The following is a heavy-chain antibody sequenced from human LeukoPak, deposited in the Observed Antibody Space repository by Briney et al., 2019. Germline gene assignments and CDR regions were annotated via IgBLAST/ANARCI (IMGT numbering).Heavy chain of an antibody. CDR1: GYTFTSYG. D-gene: IGHD6-13*01. Sequence: ASVKVSCKASGYTFTSYGISWVRQAPGQGLEWMAWISAYNGNTNYAQKFQGKVTMTEDTSTDTAYMELSSLRSEDTAVYYCATRLYSSSWYYFDYWGQGTLVTVSS. CDR2: ISAYNGNT. CDR3: ATRLYSSSWYYFDY. V-gene: IGHV1-18*01. J-gene: IGHJ4*02.